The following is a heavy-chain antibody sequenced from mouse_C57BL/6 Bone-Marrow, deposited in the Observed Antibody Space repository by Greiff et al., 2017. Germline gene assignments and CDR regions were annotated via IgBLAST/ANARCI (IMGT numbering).Heavy chain of an antibody. J-gene: IGHJ2*01. D-gene: IGHD2-4*01. V-gene: IGHV1-50*01. CDR3: ARECYDYDYFDY. Sequence: QVQLKQPGAELVKPGASVKLSCKASGYTFTSYWMQWVKQRPGQGLEWIGEIDPSDSYTNYNQKFKGKATLTVDTSSSTAYMQLSSLTSEDSAVYYCARECYDYDYFDYWGQGTTLTVSS. CDR1: GYTFTSYW. CDR2: IDPSDSYT.